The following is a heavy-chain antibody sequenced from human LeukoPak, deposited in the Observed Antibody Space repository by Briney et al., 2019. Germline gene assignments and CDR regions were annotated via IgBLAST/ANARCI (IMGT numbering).Heavy chain of an antibody. CDR2: ISFDRSDK. CDR3: ARRAGAYSHPYDY. D-gene: IGHD4/OR15-4a*01. J-gene: IGHJ4*02. V-gene: IGHV3-30*14. Sequence: GGSLRLSCAASGFTFSNYAMHWVRQAPGKGLEWVAVISFDRSDKYYADSVKGRFTISRDNSKNTLYLQMNSLRAEDTAVYYCARRAGAYSHPYDYWGQGTLVTVSS. CDR1: GFTFSNYA.